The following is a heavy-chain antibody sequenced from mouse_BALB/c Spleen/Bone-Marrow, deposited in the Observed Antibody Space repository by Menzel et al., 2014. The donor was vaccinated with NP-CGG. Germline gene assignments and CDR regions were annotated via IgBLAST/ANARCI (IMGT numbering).Heavy chain of an antibody. CDR1: GYSITSDYA. J-gene: IGHJ4*01. CDR2: ISYSGST. CDR3: ATLYGNYDYAMDY. V-gene: IGHV3-2*02. Sequence: VQLQQSGPGLVKPSQSLSLTCTVTGYSITSDYAWNWIRQFPVNKLEWMGYISYSGSTSYHPSLKSRISITRDTSKNQFFLQLNSVTIEDTATYFCATLYGNYDYAMDYWGQGTSVTVSS. D-gene: IGHD2-1*01.